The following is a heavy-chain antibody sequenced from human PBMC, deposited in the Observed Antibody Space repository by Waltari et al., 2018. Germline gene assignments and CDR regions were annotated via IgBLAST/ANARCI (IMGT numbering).Heavy chain of an antibody. J-gene: IGHJ3*02. V-gene: IGHV3-74*01. CDR2: MKSDGSSR. Sequence: EVQLVESGGGLVQPGGSLRLSCAASGFTFSWYGIHWVRQAPGKGLVWVHLMKSDGSSRNYADSVHGRLTSSRENAKNTLELQMNRLKVEYTAIYYCASAVRHGTDAFDIWGQGTMVTVST. CDR3: ASAVRHGTDAFDI. CDR1: GFTFSWYG.